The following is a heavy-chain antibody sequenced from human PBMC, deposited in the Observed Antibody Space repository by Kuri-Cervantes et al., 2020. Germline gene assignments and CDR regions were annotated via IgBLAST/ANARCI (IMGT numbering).Heavy chain of an antibody. CDR1: GFTFSTYT. D-gene: IGHD4-17*01. CDR3: ARDLVSFLATALDY. J-gene: IGHJ4*02. CDR2: ISSSSSDI. Sequence: GGSLRLSCAASGFTFSTYTMNWVRQAPGKGLEWVSYISSSSSDIYYADSVKGRFTISRDNAKNSLYLQMNSLRAEDTAVYYCARDLVSFLATALDYWGQGTLVTSPQ. V-gene: IGHV3-21*01.